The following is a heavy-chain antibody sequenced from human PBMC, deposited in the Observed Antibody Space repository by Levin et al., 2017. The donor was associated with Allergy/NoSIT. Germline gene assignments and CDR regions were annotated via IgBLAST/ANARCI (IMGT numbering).Heavy chain of an antibody. CDR1: GYTFTSYG. CDR2: ISAYNGNT. CDR3: ARVNYYDSSGYKSYYYYGMDV. Sequence: GESLKISCKASGYTFTSYGISWVRQAPGQGLEWMGWISAYNGNTNYAQKLQGRVTMTTDTSTSTAYMELRSLRSDDTAVYYCARVNYYDSSGYKSYYYYGMDVWGQGTTVTVSS. D-gene: IGHD3-22*01. J-gene: IGHJ6*02. V-gene: IGHV1-18*01.